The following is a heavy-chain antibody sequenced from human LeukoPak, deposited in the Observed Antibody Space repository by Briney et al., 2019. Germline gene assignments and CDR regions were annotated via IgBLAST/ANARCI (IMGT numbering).Heavy chain of an antibody. CDR1: GFTLTSDS. CDR3: ARSLSCSGGSCYGNNWFDP. Sequence: VGSLRLSCAASGFTLTSDSMNCGRQTPQEGLEWVSPIISSSSYIYSADSVKGRFTFSRDNDKNSLYLQMHSLRAEDTAVYYCARSLSCSGGSCYGNNWFDPWGQGTLVTVSS. J-gene: IGHJ5*02. D-gene: IGHD2-15*01. V-gene: IGHV3-21*01. CDR2: IISSSSYI.